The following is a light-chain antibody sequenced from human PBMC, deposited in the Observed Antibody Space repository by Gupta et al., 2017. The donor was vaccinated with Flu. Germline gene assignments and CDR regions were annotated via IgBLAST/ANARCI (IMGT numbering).Light chain of an antibody. Sequence: EIVLTQSPATLSLSPGERATLSCRASQSVDSQLAWYQQKPGQAPRLLIYDTSNRAAGTPARFSGSGSGTDFTLTVSSLEPEDFAVYYCQQRRHWPLTFGRGTKVEIK. CDR2: DTS. CDR1: QSVDSQ. J-gene: IGKJ4*01. V-gene: IGKV3-11*01. CDR3: QQRRHWPLT.